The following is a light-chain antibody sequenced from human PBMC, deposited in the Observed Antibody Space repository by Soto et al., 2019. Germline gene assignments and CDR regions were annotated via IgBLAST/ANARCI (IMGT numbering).Light chain of an antibody. V-gene: IGKV1-33*01. CDR2: DAS. CDR3: QQFYDLPIT. CDR1: QDISDV. Sequence: DIQRTQYTSALSASVGDRVTITCQASQDISDVLNWYQQQPGKAPKVLIYDASKLQTGVPSRFSGRGSGKDFTFTISSLQPDDSGTYYCQQFYDLPITFGQGTRLEI. J-gene: IGKJ5*01.